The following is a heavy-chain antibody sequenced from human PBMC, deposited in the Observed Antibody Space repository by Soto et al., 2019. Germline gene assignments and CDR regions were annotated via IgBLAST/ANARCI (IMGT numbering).Heavy chain of an antibody. V-gene: IGHV4-30-4*01. D-gene: IGHD2-8*02. CDR2: IRYRGGT. J-gene: IGHJ4*02. Sequence: SETLSLTCTVSGGSITSDDYYWSWIRQPPGKGLEWIGYIRYRGGTDYNPSLKSRITISVDTSKEQFSLKLTSVTAADTAVYYSAGSNTDDKYYFDFWGQGSLVTVSS. CDR1: GGSITSDDYY. CDR3: AGSNTDDKYYFDF.